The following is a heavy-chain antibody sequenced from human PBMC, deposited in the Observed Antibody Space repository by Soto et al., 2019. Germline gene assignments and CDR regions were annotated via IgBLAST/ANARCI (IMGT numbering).Heavy chain of an antibody. J-gene: IGHJ5*02. CDR2: ISYDGSNK. CDR1: GFTFSSYG. CDR3: AKDRGDIVVVPAAIMGWFDP. V-gene: IGHV3-30*18. Sequence: QVQLVESGGGVVQPGRSLRLSCAASGFTFSSYGMHWVRQAPGKGLEWVAVISYDGSNKYYADSVKGRFTISRDNSKNTLYLQMNSLRAEDTAVYYCAKDRGDIVVVPAAIMGWFDPWGQGTLVTVSS. D-gene: IGHD2-2*01.